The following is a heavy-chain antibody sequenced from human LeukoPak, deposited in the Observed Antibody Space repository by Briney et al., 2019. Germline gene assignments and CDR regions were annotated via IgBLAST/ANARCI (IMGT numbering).Heavy chain of an antibody. V-gene: IGHV3-48*03. Sequence: GGSLRLSCAASGFSFSSYEMNWVRQAPGKGLEWVSHISSDGRVGRYVDSVRGRFTMSRDNAKNLLFLQMNGLRAEDTAVYYCTKHITTDATTPFYYGMDVWGQGTTVTVSS. CDR3: TKHITTDATTPFYYGMDV. CDR1: GFSFSSYE. D-gene: IGHD3-22*01. J-gene: IGHJ6*02. CDR2: ISSDGRVG.